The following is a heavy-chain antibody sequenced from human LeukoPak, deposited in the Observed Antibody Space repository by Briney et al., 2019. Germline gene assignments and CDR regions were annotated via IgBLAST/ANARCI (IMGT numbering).Heavy chain of an antibody. CDR3: ARDGRRWLQPLHAFDI. Sequence: PGGSLRLSCVSSGFSVSTSYISWVRQAPGKGLEWVSSISSSSSYIYYADSVKGRFTISRDNAKNSLYLQMNSLRAEDTAVYYCARDGRRWLQPLHAFDIWGQGTMVTVSS. CDR2: ISSSSSYI. D-gene: IGHD5-24*01. J-gene: IGHJ3*02. V-gene: IGHV3-21*01. CDR1: GFSVSTSY.